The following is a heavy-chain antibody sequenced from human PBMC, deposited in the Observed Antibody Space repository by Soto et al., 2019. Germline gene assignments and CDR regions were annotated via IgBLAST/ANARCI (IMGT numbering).Heavy chain of an antibody. CDR1: GFTFSYYC. Sequence: GGSLRLSCAASGFTFSYYCMNWIRQSPGKGLEWVSYISSSGSTIYYADSVKGRFTISRDNAKNSLYLQMNSLRAEDTAVYYCARDFGDIVATDWSYFDYWGQGTLVTVSS. J-gene: IGHJ4*02. D-gene: IGHD5-12*01. V-gene: IGHV3-11*01. CDR2: ISSSGSTI. CDR3: ARDFGDIVATDWSYFDY.